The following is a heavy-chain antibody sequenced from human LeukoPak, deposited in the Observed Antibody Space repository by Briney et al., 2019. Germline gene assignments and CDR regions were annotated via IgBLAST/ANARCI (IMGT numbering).Heavy chain of an antibody. CDR1: GCTFTSYY. D-gene: IGHD3-10*01. CDR3: ARESSVRIRFGELRSDWFDP. CDR2: INPSGGST. Sequence: ASVKVSCKASGCTFTSYYMHWVRQAPGQGLEWMGIINPSGGSTSYAQKFQGRVTMTRDTSTSTVYMELSSLRSEDTAVYYCARESSVRIRFGELRSDWFDPWGQGTLVTVSS. J-gene: IGHJ5*02. V-gene: IGHV1-46*01.